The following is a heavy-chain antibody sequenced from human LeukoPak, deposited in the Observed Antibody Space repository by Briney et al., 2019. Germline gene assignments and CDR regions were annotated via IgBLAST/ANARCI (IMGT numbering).Heavy chain of an antibody. D-gene: IGHD3-10*01. CDR3: TRDDYYGSGIPDV. J-gene: IGHJ6*04. V-gene: IGHV3-49*03. Sequence: GGSLRLSCTASGFTFGDYAVSWFRQAPGRGLEWVGFIRSKGYGGTTEYAASVKGRFTISRDDSKSIAYLQMNSLKTEDTAVYYCTRDDYYGSGIPDVWGKGTTVTISS. CDR1: GFTFGDYA. CDR2: IRSKGYGGTT.